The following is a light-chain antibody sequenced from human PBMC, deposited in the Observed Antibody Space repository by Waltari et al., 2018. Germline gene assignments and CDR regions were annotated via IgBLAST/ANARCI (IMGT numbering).Light chain of an antibody. CDR2: DVS. CDR3: CSYAGSYTFYV. J-gene: IGLJ1*01. Sequence: QSALTQPRSVSGSPGQSVTISCTGTSSDVGGYNYVSWYQQHPGKAPKLMIYDVSKRPSWGPDRFSGSKSGNTASLTISGLQAEDEADYYCCSYAGSYTFYVFGTGTKVTVL. V-gene: IGLV2-11*01. CDR1: SSDVGGYNY.